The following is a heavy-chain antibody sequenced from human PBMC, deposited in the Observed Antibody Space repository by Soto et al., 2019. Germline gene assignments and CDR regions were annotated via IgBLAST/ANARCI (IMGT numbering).Heavy chain of an antibody. Sequence: PGGSLRLSCAASGFTFSSYAMHWVRQAPGKGLEWVAVISYDGSNKYYADSVKGRFTISRDNSEKTLYLQMNSLRAEDTAVYYCARDPGQDYDFWSGYYWDYYYGMHVWGQGNTVTVSS. D-gene: IGHD3-3*01. CDR3: ARDPGQDYDFWSGYYWDYYYGMHV. V-gene: IGHV3-30-3*01. J-gene: IGHJ6*02. CDR1: GFTFSSYA. CDR2: ISYDGSNK.